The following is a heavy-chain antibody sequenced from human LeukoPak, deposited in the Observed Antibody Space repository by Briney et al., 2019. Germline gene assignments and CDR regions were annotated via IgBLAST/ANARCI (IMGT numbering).Heavy chain of an antibody. J-gene: IGHJ4*02. D-gene: IGHD3-22*01. CDR2: VSAGGHYT. CDR1: GFTFSSYA. V-gene: IGHV3-23*01. Sequence: GGSLRLSCAASGFTFSSYAMNWVRQAPGEGLEWVASVSAGGHYTFYSVSVKGRFSVSRDNSRNTLDLHMSSVGAEDTAIYFCAKDVPANYYDTTGYYFDSWGQGTLVTVSS. CDR3: AKDVPANYYDTTGYYFDS.